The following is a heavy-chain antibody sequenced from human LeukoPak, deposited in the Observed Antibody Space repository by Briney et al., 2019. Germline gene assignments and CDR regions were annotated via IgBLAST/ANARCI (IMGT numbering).Heavy chain of an antibody. Sequence: GGSLRLSCXASGXTXSXXXXXXXXXXXXXXLXXXXXXXXDXXNKYYADXXKGXFTXSRDXXKXTLYLQMNSLRAEXTAVYYCARDGYNEEDWFFDLWGRGILVTVSS. CDR3: ARDGYNEEDWFFDL. V-gene: IGHV3-30-3*01. D-gene: IGHD5-24*01. J-gene: IGHJ2*01. CDR1: GXTXSXXX. CDR2: XXXDXXNK.